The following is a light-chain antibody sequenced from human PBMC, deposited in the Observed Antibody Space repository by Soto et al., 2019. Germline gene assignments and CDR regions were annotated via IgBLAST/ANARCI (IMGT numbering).Light chain of an antibody. CDR1: QSVNSN. J-gene: IGKJ1*01. V-gene: IGKV3-15*01. CDR2: GAS. CDR3: QQYNNWWT. Sequence: EIVMTQSPATLSVSPGERATLSCRASQSVNSNLAWYQQKPGQAPRLIISGASTRATGIPARFSGSGSETEFTLTISSLQSEDLAVYYCQQYNNWWTFGQGTKVEIK.